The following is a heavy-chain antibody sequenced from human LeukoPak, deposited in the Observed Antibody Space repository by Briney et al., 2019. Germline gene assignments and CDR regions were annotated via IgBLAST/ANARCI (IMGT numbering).Heavy chain of an antibody. CDR3: ATELGTVPLDAFDI. CDR1: GYTLTELS. V-gene: IGHV1-24*01. D-gene: IGHD4-17*01. CDR2: FDPEDGET. Sequence: GASVKVSCKVSGYTLTELSMHWVRQAPGKGLEWMGGFDPEDGETIYEQKFQGRVAMTEDTSTDTAYMELSSLRSEDTAVYYCATELGTVPLDAFDIWGQGTMVTVSS. J-gene: IGHJ3*02.